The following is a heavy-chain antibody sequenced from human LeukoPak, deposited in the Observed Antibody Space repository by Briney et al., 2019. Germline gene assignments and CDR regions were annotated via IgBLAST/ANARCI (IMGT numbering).Heavy chain of an antibody. V-gene: IGHV4-59*12. D-gene: IGHD2-2*01. Sequence: SETLSLTCTVSGGSMNSDYWSWIRQPPGKGLEWIGYIYHSGSSSYNPSLKSRVTISVDTSKNQFSLKLSSVTAADTAVYYCARGPRLQNCSSTSCYDYYYYGMDVWGQGTTVTVSS. J-gene: IGHJ6*02. CDR2: IYHSGSS. CDR3: ARGPRLQNCSSTSCYDYYYYGMDV. CDR1: GGSMNSDY.